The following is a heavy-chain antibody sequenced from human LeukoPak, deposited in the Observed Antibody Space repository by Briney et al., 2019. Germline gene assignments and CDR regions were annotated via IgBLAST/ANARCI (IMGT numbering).Heavy chain of an antibody. CDR2: IYITGST. Sequence: PSETLPLTCSVSGASVNSFYWTWIRQAAGKGPEWIGRIYITGSTDYNPSLKSRVTISLDKSNNEFSLKMNSVTAAGTAVYFCARASGTYPNSLDSWGRGTLVIVSS. J-gene: IGHJ4*02. D-gene: IGHD1-26*01. CDR1: GASVNSFY. CDR3: ARASGTYPNSLDS. V-gene: IGHV4-4*07.